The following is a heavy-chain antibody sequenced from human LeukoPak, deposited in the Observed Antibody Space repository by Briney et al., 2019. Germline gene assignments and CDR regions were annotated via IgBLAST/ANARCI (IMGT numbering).Heavy chain of an antibody. V-gene: IGHV3-33*06. D-gene: IGHD3-16*01. J-gene: IGHJ5*02. Sequence: PGGSLRLSCAASGFMFSSSGMHWVRQAPGKGLEWVAVIWYDGSNKYSADSVKGRFTISRDNSKHTLYLQMNSLRAEDTAVYYCAKWITFGGANWFDPWGQGTLVTVSS. CDR3: AKWITFGGANWFDP. CDR2: IWYDGSNK. CDR1: GFMFSSSG.